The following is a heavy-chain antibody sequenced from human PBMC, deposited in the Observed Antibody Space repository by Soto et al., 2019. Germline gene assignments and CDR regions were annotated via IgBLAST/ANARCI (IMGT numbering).Heavy chain of an antibody. CDR1: GFTFSNYG. Sequence: GGSLRLSCAASGFTFSNYGMSWVRQAPGKGLDWVSVIGVGGSPTYYVDSVKGRFTISRDNSKNTLYLQMDSLRAEDTAVYFCAKCIGGFCSSFDYWGQGTLVTVSS. D-gene: IGHD2-15*01. CDR2: IGVGGSPT. V-gene: IGHV3-23*01. CDR3: AKCIGGFCSSFDY. J-gene: IGHJ4*02.